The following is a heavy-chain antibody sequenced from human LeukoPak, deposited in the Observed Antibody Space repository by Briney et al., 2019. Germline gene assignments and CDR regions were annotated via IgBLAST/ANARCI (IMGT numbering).Heavy chain of an antibody. CDR3: ARDGGAAHFDY. J-gene: IGHJ4*02. V-gene: IGHV3-7*04. Sequence: GGSLRLSCTASGFTSSTYWMTWVRQAPGKGLEWVANIKQDGSEQNYVDSVKGRFTISRDNAKNSLYLQMNSLRAEDTAVYYCARDGGAAHFDYWGQGTLATVSA. D-gene: IGHD3-16*01. CDR2: IKQDGSEQ. CDR1: GFTSSTYW.